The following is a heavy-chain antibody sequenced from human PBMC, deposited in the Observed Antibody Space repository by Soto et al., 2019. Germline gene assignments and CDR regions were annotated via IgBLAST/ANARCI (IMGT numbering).Heavy chain of an antibody. V-gene: IGHV4-30-4*01. CDR2: IYYSVST. CDR3: ARVQHDSWFYGMEV. D-gene: IGHD3-3*01. Sequence: SETLSLTCTVSGGSISSGDYYGNWIHHPPGKGLEWIGYIYYSVSTYYNPSLKSRVTISVFTSKNQLSLKLSSVTAADTAVYYRARVQHDSWFYGMEVWGQGTTVTVSS. CDR1: GGSISSGDYY. J-gene: IGHJ6*02.